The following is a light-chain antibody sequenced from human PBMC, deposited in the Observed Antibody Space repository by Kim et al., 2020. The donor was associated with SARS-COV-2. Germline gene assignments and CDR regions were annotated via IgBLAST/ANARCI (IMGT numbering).Light chain of an antibody. J-gene: IGKJ4*01. Sequence: SPRQRAPQSCVASQSVRSSYLVWDQQKPGQAPRLLIYDSSSGATGIPDRLSGSGSRTDFTLTSSRLEAEDCAVYYCQQYGSSPLTFGRGTKVDIK. CDR2: DSS. CDR1: QSVRSSY. V-gene: IGKV3-20*01. CDR3: QQYGSSPLT.